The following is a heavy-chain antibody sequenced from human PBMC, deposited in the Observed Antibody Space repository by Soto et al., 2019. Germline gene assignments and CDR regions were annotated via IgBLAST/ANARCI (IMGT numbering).Heavy chain of an antibody. Sequence: QVQLVESGGGAVQPGRSLRLSCAASGFIFSSYGMHWVRHAPGKGLEWVAVIWYDGSNQYYTDSVQGRFTISRDNSKNTLYLHMNSLRAEDTAVYYCARDSLQHLIEPPFDYWGQGTLVTVSS. D-gene: IGHD6-13*01. J-gene: IGHJ4*02. V-gene: IGHV3-33*01. CDR2: IWYDGSNQ. CDR1: GFIFSSYG. CDR3: ARDSLQHLIEPPFDY.